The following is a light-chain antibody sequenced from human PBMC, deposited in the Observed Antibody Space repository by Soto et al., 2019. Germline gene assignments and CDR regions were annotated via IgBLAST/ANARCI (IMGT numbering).Light chain of an antibody. Sequence: DLQVTQSPSTLSASIGDRVTITCRASQSISWWLAWYQQKPGKAPKLLIYKASTLESGVPSRFSGSGSGTEFTLTISSLQSDDIATYYCQQYNSYPNTFGQGTKLEVK. CDR2: KAS. V-gene: IGKV1-5*03. J-gene: IGKJ2*01. CDR1: QSISWW. CDR3: QQYNSYPNT.